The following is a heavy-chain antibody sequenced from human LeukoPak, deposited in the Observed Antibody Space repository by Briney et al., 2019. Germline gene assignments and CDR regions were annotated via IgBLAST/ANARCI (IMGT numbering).Heavy chain of an antibody. CDR3: AKDLGEQLVRPFDY. CDR2: ISGSGGST. Sequence: PGGSLRLSCAASGFTFSSYAMSWVCQAPGKGLEWVSAISGSGGSTYYADSVKGRFTISRDNSKNTLYLQMNSLRAEDTAVYYCAKDLGEQLVRPFDYWGQGTLVTVSS. D-gene: IGHD6-6*01. CDR1: GFTFSSYA. J-gene: IGHJ4*02. V-gene: IGHV3-23*01.